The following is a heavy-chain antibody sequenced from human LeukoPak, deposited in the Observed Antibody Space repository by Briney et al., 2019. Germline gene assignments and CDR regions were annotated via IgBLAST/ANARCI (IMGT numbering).Heavy chain of an antibody. D-gene: IGHD6-25*01. CDR3: AKVLTAAGLDL. Sequence: PSETLSLTCRVSGGSMSDSITWGWVRQPPGKGLEWLANIHDDGRTAPNPSLRSRLTISQDRSKNQFSLKVSSVTAADTAFYYCAKVLTAAGLDLWGQGILVTVSS. CDR2: IHDDGRT. CDR1: GGSMSDSIT. J-gene: IGHJ5*02. V-gene: IGHV4/OR15-8*01.